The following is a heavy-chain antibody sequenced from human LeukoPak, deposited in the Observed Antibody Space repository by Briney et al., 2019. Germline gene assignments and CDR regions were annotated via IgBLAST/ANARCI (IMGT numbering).Heavy chain of an antibody. Sequence: ASVKVSCKASGYTFTGYYMHWVRQAPGQGLEWMGWINPNSGGTNYAQKFQGRVTMTRDTSISTAYMELSRLRSDDTAVYYCAAVAGLGNAFDIWAQGTMVTVSS. D-gene: IGHD6-19*01. J-gene: IGHJ3*02. V-gene: IGHV1-2*02. CDR3: AAVAGLGNAFDI. CDR2: INPNSGGT. CDR1: GYTFTGYY.